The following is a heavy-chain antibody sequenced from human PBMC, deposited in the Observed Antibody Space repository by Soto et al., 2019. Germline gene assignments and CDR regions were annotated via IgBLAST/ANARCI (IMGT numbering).Heavy chain of an antibody. D-gene: IGHD2-2*02. Sequence: SETLSLTCTVSGGSISSGGYYWSWIRQHPGKGLEWIGYIYYSGSTYYNPSLKSRVTISVDTSKNQFSLKLSSVTAADTAVYYCASNIVVVPAAIRSPDAFDIWGQGTMVTVS. CDR3: ASNIVVVPAAIRSPDAFDI. CDR1: GGSISSGGYY. CDR2: IYYSGST. J-gene: IGHJ3*02. V-gene: IGHV4-31*03.